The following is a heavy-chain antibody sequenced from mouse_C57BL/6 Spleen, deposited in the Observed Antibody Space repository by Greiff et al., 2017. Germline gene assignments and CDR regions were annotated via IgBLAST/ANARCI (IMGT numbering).Heavy chain of an antibody. D-gene: IGHD1-1*01. J-gene: IGHJ1*03. V-gene: IGHV1-5*01. Sequence: VHVKQSGTVLARPGASVKMSCKTSGYTFTSYWMHWVKQRPGQGLEWIGAISPGNSDTSYNQKFKGKAKLTAVTSANTAYMELSSLTNEDSAVYYCTRWDTTVVDGYFDVWGTGTTVTVSS. CDR2: ISPGNSDT. CDR3: TRWDTTVVDGYFDV. CDR1: GYTFTSYW.